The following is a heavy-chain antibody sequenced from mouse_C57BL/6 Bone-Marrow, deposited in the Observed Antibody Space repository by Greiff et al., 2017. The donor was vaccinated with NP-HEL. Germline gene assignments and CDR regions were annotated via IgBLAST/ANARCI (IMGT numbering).Heavy chain of an antibody. J-gene: IGHJ2*01. CDR3: ARDGYYGDY. CDR1: GFNFSSYA. D-gene: IGHD2-3*01. V-gene: IGHV5-4*01. CDR2: IRDGGGYT. Sequence: EVKVVESGGGLVKPGGSLKLSCAASGFNFSSYAMYWVSQTPEKRLAWVATIRDGGGYTYYPDNVQGRFTISRDNAKNNLYLQMSHLKSEDTAMYYCARDGYYGDYWGQGTTLTVSS.